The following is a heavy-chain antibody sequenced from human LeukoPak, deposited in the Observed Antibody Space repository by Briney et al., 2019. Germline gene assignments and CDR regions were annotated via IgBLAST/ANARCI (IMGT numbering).Heavy chain of an antibody. CDR3: VRGLLWFGELSPPGY. V-gene: IGHV1-3*01. CDR2: INAGNGNT. CDR1: GGTFSSYA. Sequence: GASVKVSCKASGGTFSSYAISWVRQAPGQRLEWMGWINAGNGNTKFSQNFQGRVTIARDTAATTAYMDLNSLRSEDTAVYYCVRGLLWFGELSPPGYWGQGTLVTVSS. D-gene: IGHD3-10*01. J-gene: IGHJ4*02.